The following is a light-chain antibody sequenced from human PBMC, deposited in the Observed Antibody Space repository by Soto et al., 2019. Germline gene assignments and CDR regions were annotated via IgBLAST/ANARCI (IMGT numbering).Light chain of an antibody. V-gene: IGKV3-20*01. CDR1: QSVSSY. J-gene: IGKJ1*01. CDR2: DAS. CDR3: QQYGRSPTT. Sequence: PGEGATVSCRASQSVSSYLAWYQQKPGQAPRLLIFDASSRATGIPDRFRGSGSGTDFSLTISRLEPEDFAVYYCQQYGRSPTTFGQGTKVDIK.